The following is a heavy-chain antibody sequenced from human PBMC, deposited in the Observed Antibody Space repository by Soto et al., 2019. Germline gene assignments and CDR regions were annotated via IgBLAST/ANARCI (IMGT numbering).Heavy chain of an antibody. Sequence: PGGSLRLSCAASGFTFSSCAMSWVRQAPGKGLEWVSAISGSGGSTYYADSVKGRFTISRDNSKNTLYLQMNSLRAEDTAVYYCAKDSEHTYYYDSSGYYTPFQHWGQGTLVTVSS. CDR3: AKDSEHTYYYDSSGYYTPFQH. CDR1: GFTFSSCA. V-gene: IGHV3-23*01. CDR2: ISGSGGST. D-gene: IGHD3-22*01. J-gene: IGHJ1*01.